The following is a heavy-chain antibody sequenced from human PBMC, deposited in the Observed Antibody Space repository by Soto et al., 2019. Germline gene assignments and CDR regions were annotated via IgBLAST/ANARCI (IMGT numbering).Heavy chain of an antibody. CDR2: ISSSSSYI. J-gene: IGHJ6*02. CDR1: GFTFSSYS. D-gene: IGHD3-3*01. CDR3: ARDLLLYGKTLYYDFNREYYYYGMDV. V-gene: IGHV3-21*01. Sequence: PGGSLRLSCAASGFTFSSYSMNWVRQAPGKGLEWVSSISSSSSYIYYADSVKGRFTISRDNAKNSLYLQMNSLRAEDTAVYYCARDLLLYGKTLYYDFNREYYYYGMDVWGQGTTVTVSS.